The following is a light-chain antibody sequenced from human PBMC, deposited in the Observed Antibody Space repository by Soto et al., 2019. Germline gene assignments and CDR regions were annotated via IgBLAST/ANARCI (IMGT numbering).Light chain of an antibody. Sequence: ALRMTQSPTSISASTGDTVTITCRASQDINYYLAWYQQKPGEAPKLLIQAAFALQSGVPSRFSGSRSGTDFTLTISRLQSEDVASYYCQQYYSNRSFGQGTKV. CDR1: QDINYY. V-gene: IGKV1-8*01. CDR3: QQYYSNRS. J-gene: IGKJ1*01. CDR2: AAF.